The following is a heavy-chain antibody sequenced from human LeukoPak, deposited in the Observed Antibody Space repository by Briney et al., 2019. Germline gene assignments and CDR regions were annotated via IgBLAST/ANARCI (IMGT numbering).Heavy chain of an antibody. Sequence: QPGRSLRLSCAASGFTFNTHGMHWVRQAPDKGLVWVAGISYDGNTENYADSVKGRFTISRDNSKNTLYLQINSLRPEDTAMYYCARGGRVQWFGEFRYYFDNWGQGTLVTVSS. CDR3: ARGGRVQWFGEFRYYFDN. CDR2: ISYDGNTE. D-gene: IGHD3-10*01. V-gene: IGHV3-30*19. J-gene: IGHJ4*02. CDR1: GFTFNTHG.